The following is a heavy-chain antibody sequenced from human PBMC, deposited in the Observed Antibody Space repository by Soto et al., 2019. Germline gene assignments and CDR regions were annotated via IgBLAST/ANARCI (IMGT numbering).Heavy chain of an antibody. Sequence: SVKVSCKASGFTFTSSAVQWVRQARGQRLEWIGWIVVGSGNTNYAQKFQERVTITRDMSTSTAYMELSSLRSEDTAVYYCAAFAYGLGSYLYAFDIWGQGTMVTVSS. CDR3: AAFAYGLGSYLYAFDI. V-gene: IGHV1-58*01. CDR1: GFTFTSSA. CDR2: IVVGSGNT. D-gene: IGHD3-10*01. J-gene: IGHJ3*02.